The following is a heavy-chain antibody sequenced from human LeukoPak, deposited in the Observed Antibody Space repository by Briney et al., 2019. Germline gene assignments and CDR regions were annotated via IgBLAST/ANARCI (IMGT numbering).Heavy chain of an antibody. CDR2: IIPIFGTA. J-gene: IGHJ5*02. Sequence: GASVKVSCKASGGTFSSYAISWVRQAPGQGLEWMGGIIPIFGTANYAQKFQGRVTITADESTSTAYMELSSLRSEDTAVYYCAGSTPHSSSDGGWFDPWGQGTLVTVSS. V-gene: IGHV1-69*13. CDR1: GGTFSSYA. CDR3: AGSTPHSSSDGGWFDP. D-gene: IGHD6-13*01.